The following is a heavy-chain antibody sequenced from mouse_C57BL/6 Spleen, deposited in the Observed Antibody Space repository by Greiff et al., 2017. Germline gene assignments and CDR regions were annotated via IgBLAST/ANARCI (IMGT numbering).Heavy chain of an antibody. CDR1: GYTFTDYE. CDR2: IDPETGGT. CDR3: TAGRSPV. V-gene: IGHV1-15*01. J-gene: IGHJ1*03. D-gene: IGHD1-1*01. Sequence: QVHVKQSGAELVRPGASVTLSCKASGYTFTDYEMHWVKQTPVHGLEWIGAIDPETGGTAYNQKFKGKAILTADKSSSTAYMELRSLTSEDSAVYYCTAGRSPVWGTGTTVTVSS.